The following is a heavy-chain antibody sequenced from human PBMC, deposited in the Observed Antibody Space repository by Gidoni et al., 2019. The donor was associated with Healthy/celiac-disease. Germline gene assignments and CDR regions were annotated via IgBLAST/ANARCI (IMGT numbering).Heavy chain of an antibody. CDR3: ATCGRGYSNYPYYYYGMDV. V-gene: IGHV1-69*01. D-gene: IGHD4-4*01. J-gene: IGHJ6*02. Sequence: QLQLVQSGAALKPPGSSVPVSCQASRGIFTSYAISWVRQAPGKGLEWMGGIIRILGTANYAQKYQGRVTSDEDESTSTAYMVLSSLRSEDTAVYYCATCGRGYSNYPYYYYGMDVWGQGTTVTDSS. CDR1: RGIFTSYA. CDR2: IIRILGTA.